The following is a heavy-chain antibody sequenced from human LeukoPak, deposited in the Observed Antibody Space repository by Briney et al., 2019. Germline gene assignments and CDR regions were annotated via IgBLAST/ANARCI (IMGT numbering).Heavy chain of an antibody. Sequence: GGSLRLSCAASGFTFNNYAMTWVRQVPGKGLEWVSAISPSSNTIYYADSVKGRFTISRDNSKNTLYLQMNSLRAEDTAKYYCVKGSRVGNSYDSWGQGTLVTVSS. V-gene: IGHV3-23*01. J-gene: IGHJ5*01. D-gene: IGHD5-24*01. CDR2: ISPSSNTI. CDR3: VKGSRVGNSYDS. CDR1: GFTFNNYA.